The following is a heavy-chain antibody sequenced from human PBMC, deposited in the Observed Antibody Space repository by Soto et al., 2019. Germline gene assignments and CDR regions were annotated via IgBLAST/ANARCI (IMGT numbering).Heavy chain of an antibody. CDR3: VKDRGGSWTCDY. CDR1: GFTFSRYA. CDR2: ITYDGNDK. J-gene: IGHJ4*02. V-gene: IGHV3-30*18. D-gene: IGHD6-13*01. Sequence: QVQLVESGGGVVQPGSGRSLRLSCAAAGFTFSRYAMHWVRQAPGKGLEWVAVITYDGNDKYKWYAESVKGRFTISRDNSKNTLYLEMNSLRPEDTAVYYCVKDRGGSWTCDYWGQGTLVTVSS.